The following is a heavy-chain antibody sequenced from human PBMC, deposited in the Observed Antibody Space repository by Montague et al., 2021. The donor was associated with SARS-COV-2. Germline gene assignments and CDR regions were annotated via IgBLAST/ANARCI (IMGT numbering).Heavy chain of an antibody. CDR1: GFTFDDYA. V-gene: IGHV3-9*01. J-gene: IGHJ4*02. CDR3: AKLGSYTDY. Sequence: SLRLSCAASGFTFDDYAMHWVRQAPGKGLEWVSGISWNSGSIGYADSVKGRSTISRDNAKNSLYLQMSSLRAEDTALYYCAKLGSYTDYWGQGTLVTVSS. CDR2: ISWNSGSI. D-gene: IGHD2-2*02.